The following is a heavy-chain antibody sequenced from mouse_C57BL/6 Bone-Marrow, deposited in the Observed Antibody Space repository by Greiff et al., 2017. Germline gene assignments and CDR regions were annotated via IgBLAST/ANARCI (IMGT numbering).Heavy chain of an antibody. CDR3: ARRGCYYAMDY. Sequence: QVQLQQPGAELVKPGASVKLSCKASGYTFTSYWMHWVKQRPGRGLEWIGRIDPNSGGTKYNEKFKSKATLTVDKPSSTAYVQLSSLTSEDSAVYYCARRGCYYAMDYWGQGTSVTVSS. J-gene: IGHJ4*01. CDR1: GYTFTSYW. V-gene: IGHV1-72*01. CDR2: IDPNSGGT.